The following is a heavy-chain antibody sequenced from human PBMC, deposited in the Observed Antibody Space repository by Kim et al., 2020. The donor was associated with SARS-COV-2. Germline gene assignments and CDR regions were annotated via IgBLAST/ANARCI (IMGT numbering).Heavy chain of an antibody. D-gene: IGHD3-10*01. CDR2: ISSSGSTI. Sequence: GGSLRLSCAASGFTFSSYEMNWVRQAPGKGLEWVSYISSSGSTIYYADSVKGRFTISRDNAKNSLYLQMNSLRAEDTAVYYCARDKRNVLLWFGELGAYYYYGMDVWGQGITVTVSS. J-gene: IGHJ6*02. CDR3: ARDKRNVLLWFGELGAYYYYGMDV. V-gene: IGHV3-48*03. CDR1: GFTFSSYE.